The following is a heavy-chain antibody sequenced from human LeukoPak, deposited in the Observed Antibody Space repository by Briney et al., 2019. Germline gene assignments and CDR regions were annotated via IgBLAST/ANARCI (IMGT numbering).Heavy chain of an antibody. J-gene: IGHJ4*02. V-gene: IGHV1-2*02. Sequence: GASVEVSCKASGYTFTGYYMHWVRQAPGQGLEWMGWINPNSGGTNYAQKFQGRVTMTRDTSISTAYMDLSRLISDDTAVYYCARDAGYCTGGSCWYFDHWGQGTLVTVSS. D-gene: IGHD2-15*01. CDR2: INPNSGGT. CDR1: GYTFTGYY. CDR3: ARDAGYCTGGSCWYFDH.